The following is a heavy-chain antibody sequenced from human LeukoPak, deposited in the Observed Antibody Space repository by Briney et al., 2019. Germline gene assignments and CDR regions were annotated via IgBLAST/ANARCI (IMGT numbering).Heavy chain of an antibody. J-gene: IGHJ4*02. Sequence: SETLSLTCAVSGGTISSYYWNWIRQHPGKGLEWIGYIHSSGSTKYNPSLKSRVTISVDTSKNQFSLKLSSVTAADRAVYYCARWYSSGWAFDYWGQGTLVTVSS. V-gene: IGHV4-59*08. CDR2: IHSSGST. CDR3: ARWYSSGWAFDY. CDR1: GGTISSYY. D-gene: IGHD6-19*01.